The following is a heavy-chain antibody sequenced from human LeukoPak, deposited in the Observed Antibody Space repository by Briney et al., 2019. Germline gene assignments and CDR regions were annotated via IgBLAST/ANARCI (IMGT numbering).Heavy chain of an antibody. Sequence: PGGSLRLSCAASGFTFSSYEMNWVRQAPGKGLEWVSYISSSGSTIYYADSVKGRFTISRDNTKHSLYLQMNSLRAEETAIYYCPRDTYSVSYRGDAKALHFWGERALAADSS. CDR2: ISSSGSTI. V-gene: IGHV3-48*03. CDR3: PRDTYSVSYRGDAKALHF. CDR1: GFTFSSYE. D-gene: IGHD1-26*01. J-gene: IGHJ4*02.